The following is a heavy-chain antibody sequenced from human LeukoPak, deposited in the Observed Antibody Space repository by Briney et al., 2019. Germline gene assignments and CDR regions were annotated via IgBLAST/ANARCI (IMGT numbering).Heavy chain of an antibody. CDR1: GGAISSYY. CDR2: IYYSGST. Sequence: SETLSLTCTVSGGAISSYYRSWIRQSAGKGLEWIGYIYYSGSTNYNPSLKSRVTISVDTSKNQFSLKLSSVTAADTAVYYCARVKGGNDYGDYGSYYYYGMDVWGQGTTVTVSS. CDR3: ARVKGGNDYGDYGSYYYYGMDV. D-gene: IGHD4-17*01. J-gene: IGHJ6*02. V-gene: IGHV4-59*01.